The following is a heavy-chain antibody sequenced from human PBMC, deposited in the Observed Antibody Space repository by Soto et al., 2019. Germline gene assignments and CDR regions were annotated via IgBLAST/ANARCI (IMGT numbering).Heavy chain of an antibody. J-gene: IGHJ4*02. V-gene: IGHV2-5*02. CDR2: IYWDDDK. D-gene: IGHD3-10*01. Sequence: QITLKESGPTLVKPTQTLTLTCTFSGFSLRTSGVGVGWIRQPPGNALDWLALIYWDDDKRYSPSLKSRLTITKDPSKNQVVLAITNMDPVDTATYYCARMYYYGSGSYYNGFDYWGQGTLVTVSS. CDR1: GFSLRTSGVG. CDR3: ARMYYYGSGSYYNGFDY.